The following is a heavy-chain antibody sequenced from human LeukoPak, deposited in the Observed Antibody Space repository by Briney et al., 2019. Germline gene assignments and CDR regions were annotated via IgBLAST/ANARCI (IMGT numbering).Heavy chain of an antibody. CDR2: IYSSGST. CDR1: GGSISGYY. CDR3: ARCTYTTRPSDV. Sequence: PSETLSLTCSVSGGSISGYYWSWIRQPPGQTLEGIGYIYSSGSTNYNPSLQSRVTMSVDTSMNQFSLRLSSVTAADTAVYYCARCTYTTRPSDVWGKGTTVTVSS. V-gene: IGHV4-4*09. J-gene: IGHJ6*04. D-gene: IGHD3-16*01.